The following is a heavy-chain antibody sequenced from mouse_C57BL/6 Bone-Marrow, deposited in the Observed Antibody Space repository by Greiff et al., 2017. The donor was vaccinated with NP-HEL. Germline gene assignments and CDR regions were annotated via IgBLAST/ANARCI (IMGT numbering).Heavy chain of an antibody. D-gene: IGHD2-5*01. CDR2: IRSKSSNYAT. CDR3: VREHKTYYSNYDAMDY. V-gene: IGHV10-3*01. CDR1: GFTFNTYA. Sequence: EVKLVESGGGLVQPKGSLKLSCAASGFTFNTYAMHWVRQAPGKGLEWVARIRSKSSNYATYYADSVKDRFTISRDDSQSMLYLQMNKLKTEDTAMYYCVREHKTYYSNYDAMDYWGQGTSVTVSS. J-gene: IGHJ4*01.